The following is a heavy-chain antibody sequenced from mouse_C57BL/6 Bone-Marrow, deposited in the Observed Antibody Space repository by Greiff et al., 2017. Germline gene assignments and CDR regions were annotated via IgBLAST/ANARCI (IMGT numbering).Heavy chain of an antibody. CDR3: AREESYYYGGG. Sequence: EVQLVESGGGLVKPGGSLKLSCAASGFTFSSYAMSWVRQTPEKRLEWVATISDGGSYTYYPDNVKGRFTISRDNAKNNLYLQMSHLKSEDTAMYYCAREESYYYGGGWGTGTTVTVSS. CDR2: ISDGGSYT. J-gene: IGHJ1*03. D-gene: IGHD1-1*01. V-gene: IGHV5-4*01. CDR1: GFTFSSYA.